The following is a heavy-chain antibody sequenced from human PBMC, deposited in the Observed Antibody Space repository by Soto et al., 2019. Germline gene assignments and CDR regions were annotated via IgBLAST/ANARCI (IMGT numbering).Heavy chain of an antibody. CDR1: GDSINDYY. CDR2: IYYSGST. CDR3: ARPFDY. Sequence: PSETLSLTCTVSGDSINDYYWSWVRQPPGKGLEWIGYIYYSGSTHYNPSLKSRVTISVDTSKNQFSLKLNSMTAADTAVYYCARPFDYWGQGTLVTVSS. V-gene: IGHV4-59*01. J-gene: IGHJ4*02.